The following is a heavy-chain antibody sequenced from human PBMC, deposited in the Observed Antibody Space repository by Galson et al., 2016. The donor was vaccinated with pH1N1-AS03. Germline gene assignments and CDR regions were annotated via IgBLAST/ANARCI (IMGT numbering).Heavy chain of an antibody. V-gene: IGHV1-46*01. D-gene: IGHD3-3*01. CDR1: GYTFTNYF. Sequence: SVKVSCKASGYTFTNYFIHWERQAPGQGHEWMGMINPSGGRTKYAQKFQGRVPVTRDTSTSTVYMEMNSLRSEDTAVYFCAREAAAVLGVVINFLDFHYYGMEVWGQGTTVTVSS. CDR2: INPSGGRT. J-gene: IGHJ6*02. CDR3: AREAAAVLGVVINFLDFHYYGMEV.